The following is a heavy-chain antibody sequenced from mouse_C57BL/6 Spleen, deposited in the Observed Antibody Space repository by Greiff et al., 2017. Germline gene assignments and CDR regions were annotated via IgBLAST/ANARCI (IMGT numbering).Heavy chain of an antibody. Sequence: QVQLQQSGAELVKPGASVKLSCKASGYTFTEYSIHWVKQRSGQGLEWIGWFYPGSGSIKYNEKFKGKATLTADKSSSTVYMELSRLTSEASAVYFCARHEDPAGTFAYWGQGTLVTVSA. CDR2: FYPGSGSI. J-gene: IGHJ3*01. CDR3: ARHEDPAGTFAY. CDR1: GYTFTEYS. D-gene: IGHD4-1*01. V-gene: IGHV1-62-2*01.